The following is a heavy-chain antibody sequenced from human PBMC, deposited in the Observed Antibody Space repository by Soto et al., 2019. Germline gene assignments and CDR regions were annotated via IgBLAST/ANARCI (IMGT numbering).Heavy chain of an antibody. Sequence: ASVKVSCKASGYTFTSYAMHWVRQAPGQRLEWMGWINAGNGNTKYSQKFQGRVTITRDTSASTAYMELSSLRSEDTAVYYCASRGYLEVVASNYYYYGMDVWGQGTTVTVSS. D-gene: IGHD2-15*01. J-gene: IGHJ6*02. CDR3: ASRGYLEVVASNYYYYGMDV. CDR2: INAGNGNT. V-gene: IGHV1-3*01. CDR1: GYTFTSYA.